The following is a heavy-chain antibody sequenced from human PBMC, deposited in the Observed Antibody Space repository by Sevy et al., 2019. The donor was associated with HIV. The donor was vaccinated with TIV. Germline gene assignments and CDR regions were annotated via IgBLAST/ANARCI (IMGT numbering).Heavy chain of an antibody. CDR3: ARGYYDSSGYLPFDY. CDR2: IYYSGST. CDR1: GGSISSYY. J-gene: IGHJ4*02. V-gene: IGHV4-59*01. Sequence: SETLSLTCTVSGGSISSYYWSWIRQPPGKGLEWIGYIYYSGSTNYNPSLKSRVTISVDTSTNQFSLKLSSVTAADTAVYYCARGYYDSSGYLPFDYWGQGTLVTVSS. D-gene: IGHD3-22*01.